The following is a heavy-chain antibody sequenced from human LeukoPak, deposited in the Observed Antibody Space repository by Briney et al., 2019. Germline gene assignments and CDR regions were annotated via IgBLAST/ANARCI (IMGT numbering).Heavy chain of an antibody. Sequence: PGGSLRLSCAASGFTFSSYAMSWVRQAPGKGLEWVSAISGSGGSTHYADSVKGRFTISRDNSKNTLYLQVNSLRAEDTAVYYCAKGGKWDVTPFDYWGQGTLVTVSP. J-gene: IGHJ4*02. V-gene: IGHV3-23*01. CDR1: GFTFSSYA. D-gene: IGHD1-26*01. CDR3: AKGGKWDVTPFDY. CDR2: ISGSGGST.